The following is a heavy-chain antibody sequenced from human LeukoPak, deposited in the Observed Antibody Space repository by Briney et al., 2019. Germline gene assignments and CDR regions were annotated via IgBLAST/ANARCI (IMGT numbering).Heavy chain of an antibody. CDR2: IYSGGNT. CDR3: ATRAVAAPY. D-gene: IGHD6-19*01. V-gene: IGHV3-66*01. J-gene: IGHJ4*02. Sequence: GGSLRLSCAASGFTFSDYYMSWIRQAPGKGLEWVSLIYSGGNTQYADSVKGRFIIFRDSSKNTLYLQMNSLRVEDTAVYYCATRAVAAPYWGQGTLVTVSS. CDR1: GFTFSDYY.